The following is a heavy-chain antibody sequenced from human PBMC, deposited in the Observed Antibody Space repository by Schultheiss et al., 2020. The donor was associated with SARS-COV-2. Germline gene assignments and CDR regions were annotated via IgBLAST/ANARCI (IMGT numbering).Heavy chain of an antibody. D-gene: IGHD2-15*01. CDR3: ARDGPGYCSGGSCYSGGYFDY. CDR2: ISYDGSNK. CDR1: GFTFSSYA. Sequence: GESLKISCAASGFTFSSYAMHWVRQAPGKGLEWVAVISYDGSNKYYADSVKGRFTISRDNSKNTLYLQMNSLRAEDTAVYYCARDGPGYCSGGSCYSGGYFDYWGQGTLVTVSS. J-gene: IGHJ4*02. V-gene: IGHV3-30*04.